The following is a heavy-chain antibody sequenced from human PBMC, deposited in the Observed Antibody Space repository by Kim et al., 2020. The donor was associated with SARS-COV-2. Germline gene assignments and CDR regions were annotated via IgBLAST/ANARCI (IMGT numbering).Heavy chain of an antibody. D-gene: IGHD3-3*01. CDR3: ARRSTVFGVVIPFDY. Sequence: PARKSRVTISVDTSKNQFSLKLRSVTAADTAVYYCARRSTVFGVVIPFDYWGQGTLVTVSS. V-gene: IGHV4-34*01. J-gene: IGHJ4*02.